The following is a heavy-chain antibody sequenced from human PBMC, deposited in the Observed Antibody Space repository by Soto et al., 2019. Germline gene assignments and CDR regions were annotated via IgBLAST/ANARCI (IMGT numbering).Heavy chain of an antibody. CDR1: GFAFNTYG. CDR2: ILGTGDRV. CDR3: AKYFNTGTESTYDS. J-gene: IGHJ4*02. V-gene: IGHV3-23*01. D-gene: IGHD1-7*01. Sequence: GGSLRLSCATSGFAFNTYGMAWVRQSPGKGLAWVSAILGTGDRVSYVDSVKGRFTISRDNSKNTLYLQMKSLRADDTAIYYCAKYFNTGTESTYDSWGQGTLVTVSS.